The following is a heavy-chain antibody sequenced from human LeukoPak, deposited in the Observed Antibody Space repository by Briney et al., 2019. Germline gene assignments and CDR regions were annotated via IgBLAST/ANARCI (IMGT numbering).Heavy chain of an antibody. D-gene: IGHD6-19*01. V-gene: IGHV1-18*01. CDR1: GYTFTSYG. CDR3: ARDPVAVAGTGSYFDY. J-gene: IGHJ4*02. CDR2: ISAYNGNT. Sequence: ASVKVSCKASGYTFTSYGISWVRQAPGQGLEWMGWISAYNGNTNYAQKLQGRVTMTTDTSTSTANMELRSLRSDDTAVYYCARDPVAVAGTGSYFDYWGQGTLVTVSS.